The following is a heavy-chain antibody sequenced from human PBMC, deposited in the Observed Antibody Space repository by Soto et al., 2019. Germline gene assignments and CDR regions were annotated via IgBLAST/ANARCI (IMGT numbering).Heavy chain of an antibody. D-gene: IGHD3-16*01. J-gene: IGHJ6*04. CDR2: INPNSGGT. CDR1: GYTFTGYY. CDR3: ARVKRGSNQDPAPYYYYGMDV. V-gene: IGHV1-2*04. Sequence: GASVKVSCKASGYTFTGYYMHWVRQAPGQGLEWMGWINPNSGGTNYAQKFQGWVTMTRDTSISTAYMELSRLRSDDTAVYYCARVKRGSNQDPAPYYYYGMDVWGKGTTVTVSS.